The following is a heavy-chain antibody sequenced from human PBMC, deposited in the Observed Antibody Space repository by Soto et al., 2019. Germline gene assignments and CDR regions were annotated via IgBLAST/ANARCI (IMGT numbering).Heavy chain of an antibody. CDR3: AAATTLNFHFHY. V-gene: IGHV3-33*01. J-gene: IGHJ4*02. CDR2: IWYDGSNR. CDR1: GFTISTHG. Sequence: QVQLVESGGGVVQPGTSLRLSCAASGFTISTHGMHWVRQAPGKGLEWVANIWYDGSNRFYADSVKGRFTISKDNSKNTLYLQMRSLRAEDTAVYYCAAATTLNFHFHYWGQGTQVTVSS. D-gene: IGHD1-1*01.